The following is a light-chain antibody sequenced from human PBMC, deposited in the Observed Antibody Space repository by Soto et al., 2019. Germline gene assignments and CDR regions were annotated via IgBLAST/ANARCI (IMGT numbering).Light chain of an antibody. Sequence: DIQMTQSPSTLSASVGDRVTITCRASQSISSWLAWYQQKPGKAPKLLIYDASDLETGVPSRFSGSGSGTDFTFTINSLQPEDFAVFYCQQYGSSPSTFGQGTRLEI. V-gene: IGKV1-5*01. CDR1: QSISSW. CDR2: DAS. J-gene: IGKJ5*01. CDR3: QQYGSSPST.